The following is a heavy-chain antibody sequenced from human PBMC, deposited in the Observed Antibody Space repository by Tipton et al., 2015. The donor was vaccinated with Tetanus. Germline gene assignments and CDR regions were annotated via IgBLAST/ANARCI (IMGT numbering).Heavy chain of an antibody. CDR2: LSRSGDNT. V-gene: IGHV3-23*01. CDR1: GFAFSSYA. Sequence: SLRLSCAASGFAFSSYALGWVRLAPGRGLEWVSVLSRSGDNTYYGDSVKGRFTISRDNSKNTIYLQMTSLRAEDTALYYCAKVARQWVVEYYFDYWGQGTQVTVSS. CDR3: AKVARQWVVEYYFDY. D-gene: IGHD6-19*01. J-gene: IGHJ4*02.